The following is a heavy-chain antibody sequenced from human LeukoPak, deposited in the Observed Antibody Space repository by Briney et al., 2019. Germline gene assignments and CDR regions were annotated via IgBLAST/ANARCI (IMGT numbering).Heavy chain of an antibody. CDR1: GGTFSSYA. CDR2: IIPILGIA. J-gene: IGHJ4*02. Sequence: SVKVSCKASGGTFSSYAISWVRQAPGQGLEWMGRIIPILGIANYAQKFQGRVTITADKSTSTAYMELSSLRSEDTAVYYCARALYYYDSSGYRGGDYFDYWGQGTLVTVSS. D-gene: IGHD3-22*01. V-gene: IGHV1-69*04. CDR3: ARALYYYDSSGYRGGDYFDY.